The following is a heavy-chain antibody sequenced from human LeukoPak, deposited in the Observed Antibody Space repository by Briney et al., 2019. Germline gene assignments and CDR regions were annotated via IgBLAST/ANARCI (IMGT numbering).Heavy chain of an antibody. Sequence: GGSLRLSCAASGFTFSSYAMSWVRQAPGKGLEWVTAISGGGGTTYYADSVKGRFTISRDNSKNMLYPQMNSLRAEDTAVYYCAKESRTIAVAGADYWGQGTLVTVSS. CDR3: AKESRTIAVAGADY. D-gene: IGHD6-19*01. CDR1: GFTFSSYA. CDR2: ISGGGGTT. V-gene: IGHV3-23*01. J-gene: IGHJ4*02.